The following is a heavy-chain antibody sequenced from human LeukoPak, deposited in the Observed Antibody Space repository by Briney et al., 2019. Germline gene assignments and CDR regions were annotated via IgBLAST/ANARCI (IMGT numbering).Heavy chain of an antibody. D-gene: IGHD3-10*02. Sequence: GGSLRLSCAASGFTFSIYAMTWVRQAPGKGLEWVSYISSSGSTIYYADSVKGRFTISRDNAKNSLYLQMNSLRAEDTAVYYCAELGITMIGGVWGKGTTVTISS. CDR3: AELGITMIGGV. CDR2: ISSSGSTI. CDR1: GFTFSIYA. J-gene: IGHJ6*04. V-gene: IGHV3-48*03.